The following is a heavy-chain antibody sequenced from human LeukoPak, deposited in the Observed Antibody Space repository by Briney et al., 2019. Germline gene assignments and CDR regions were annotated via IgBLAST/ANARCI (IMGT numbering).Heavy chain of an antibody. V-gene: IGHV4-34*01. CDR1: GGSFSGYN. CDR2: INHSGST. J-gene: IGHJ4*02. CDR3: ARGPPLCFGEFSKYYFDY. D-gene: IGHD3-10*01. Sequence: SETLPLTCAVYGGSFSGYNWSWVRQRPGKGREWGGEINHSGSTNYNPPLKRRVTISVATSKNQSSLTLSSVTAAHTAVYSCARGPPLCFGEFSKYYFDYWGQGTLVTVSS.